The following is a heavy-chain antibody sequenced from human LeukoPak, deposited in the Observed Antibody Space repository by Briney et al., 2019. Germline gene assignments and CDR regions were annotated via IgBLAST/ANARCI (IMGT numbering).Heavy chain of an antibody. D-gene: IGHD1-26*01. CDR2: ISWNSGSI. Sequence: GRSLRLSCAASGFTFDDYAMHWVRQAPGKGLEWVSGISWNSGSIGYADSVKGRFTISRDNAKNSLYLQMNSLRAEDTALYYCTTGESMVGSTIHIRWADWGQGTLVTVSS. V-gene: IGHV3-9*01. CDR1: GFTFDDYA. CDR3: TTGESMVGSTIHIRWAD. J-gene: IGHJ4*02.